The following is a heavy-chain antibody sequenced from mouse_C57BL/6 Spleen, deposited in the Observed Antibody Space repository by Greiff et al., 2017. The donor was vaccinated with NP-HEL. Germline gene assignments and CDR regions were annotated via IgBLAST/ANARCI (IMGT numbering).Heavy chain of an antibody. V-gene: IGHV1-64*01. D-gene: IGHD1-1*01. CDR2: IHPNSGST. CDR1: GYTFTSYW. J-gene: IGHJ3*01. CDR3: AREGYGPWFAY. Sequence: VQLQQPGAELVKPGASVKLSCKASGYTFTSYWMHWVKQRPGQGLEWIGMIHPNSGSTNYNEKFKSKATLTVDKSSSTAYMQLSSLTSEDSAVYYCAREGYGPWFAYWGQGTLVTVSA.